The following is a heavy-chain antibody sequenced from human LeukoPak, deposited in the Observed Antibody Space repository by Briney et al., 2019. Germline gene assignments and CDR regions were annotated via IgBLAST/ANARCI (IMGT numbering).Heavy chain of an antibody. Sequence: ASVKVSCKASGYTFTSYDINWVRQATGQGLEWMGWMNPNSGNTGYAQKFQDRVTMTRNTSISTAYMELSSLRSEDTAVYYCARDQGYQLLYGNYYYYGMDVWGQGTTVTVSS. CDR3: ARDQGYQLLYGNYYYYGMDV. D-gene: IGHD2-2*02. CDR2: MNPNSGNT. V-gene: IGHV1-8*01. CDR1: GYTFTSYD. J-gene: IGHJ6*02.